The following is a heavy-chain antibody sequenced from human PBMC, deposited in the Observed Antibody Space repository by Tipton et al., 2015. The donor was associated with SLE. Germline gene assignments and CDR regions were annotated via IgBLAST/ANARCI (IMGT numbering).Heavy chain of an antibody. CDR3: ARQSPEGGFDY. J-gene: IGHJ4*02. CDR1: GYSISSGYN. V-gene: IGHV4-38-2*02. Sequence: TLSLTCIVGGYSISSGYNWGWIRQPPGKGLEWIGSIYHSGATYYNPSLKSRVIMSVDTSKKQFFLKLSSVTAADTAVYFCARQSPEGGFDYWGQGTLVIVSS. CDR2: IYHSGAT.